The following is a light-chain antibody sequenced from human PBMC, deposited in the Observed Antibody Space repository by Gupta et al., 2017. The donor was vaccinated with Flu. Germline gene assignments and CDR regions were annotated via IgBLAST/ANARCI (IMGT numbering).Light chain of an antibody. CDR2: KAS. V-gene: IGKV1-5*03. CDR1: QTISTW. J-gene: IGKJ2*01. Sequence: SPSAMAASVGDRGTITCRASQTISTWVAWYQQKPGKATKLLIYKASTLENGVPSRFSGSGSGTEFTLTISSLQPDDFALYYCQEYNSYYTFGQGTRLEIK. CDR3: QEYNSYYT.